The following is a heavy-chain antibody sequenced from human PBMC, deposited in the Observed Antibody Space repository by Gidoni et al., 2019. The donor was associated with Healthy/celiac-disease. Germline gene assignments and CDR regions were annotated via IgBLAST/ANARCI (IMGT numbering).Heavy chain of an antibody. Sequence: QVQLVESGGGVVQPGRSLRLSCEAPGFTFSSYGMHGVRQAPGKGLEWVAVISYDGSNKYYADSVKGRFTISRDNSKNTLYLQMNRLRAEDTAVYYCAKDGAHEQWLGLGYWRQGTLVTVSS. D-gene: IGHD6-19*01. CDR1: GFTFSSYG. J-gene: IGHJ4*02. CDR2: ISYDGSNK. CDR3: AKDGAHEQWLGLGY. V-gene: IGHV3-30*18.